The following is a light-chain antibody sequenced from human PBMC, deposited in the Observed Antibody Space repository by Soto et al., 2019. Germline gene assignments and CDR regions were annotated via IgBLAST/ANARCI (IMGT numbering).Light chain of an antibody. CDR2: GAS. V-gene: IGKV3-15*01. CDR1: QSVDGY. Sequence: VLTQSPATLSLSPGERATLSCRASQSVDGYLAWYQQKPGQAPRLLIYGASTRATGVTARFRGGGSGTEFTLTISSLQSEDSAVYYCQQYHKWPPITFGQGTRLEIK. J-gene: IGKJ5*01. CDR3: QQYHKWPPIT.